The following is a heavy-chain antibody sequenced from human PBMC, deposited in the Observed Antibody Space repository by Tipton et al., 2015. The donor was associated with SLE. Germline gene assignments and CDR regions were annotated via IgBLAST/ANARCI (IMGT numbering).Heavy chain of an antibody. V-gene: IGHV3-48*03. D-gene: IGHD5-18*01. CDR2: ISSSGNTI. Sequence: GSLRLSCAASGFTFSNYEMNWVRQAPGKGLEWISYISSSGNTIDYADSVKGRFTISRDNAKNSLYLQMTSLRAEDTAVYYCARARGYSYGYSDFWGQGTLVTVSS. CDR3: ARARGYSYGYSDF. J-gene: IGHJ4*02. CDR1: GFTFSNYE.